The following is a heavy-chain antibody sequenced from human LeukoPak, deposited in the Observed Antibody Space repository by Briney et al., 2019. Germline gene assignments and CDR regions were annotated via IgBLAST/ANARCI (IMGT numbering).Heavy chain of an antibody. D-gene: IGHD1-26*01. Sequence: SETLSLTCTVSGGSISSYYWSWIRQPAGKGLEWIGRIYTSGSTNYNPSLKSRVTMSVDTSKNQFSLKLSSVTAADTAVYYCARDQGIVGAYNWFDPWGQGTLVTVSS. CDR1: GGSISSYY. J-gene: IGHJ5*02. CDR2: IYTSGST. CDR3: ARDQGIVGAYNWFDP. V-gene: IGHV4-4*07.